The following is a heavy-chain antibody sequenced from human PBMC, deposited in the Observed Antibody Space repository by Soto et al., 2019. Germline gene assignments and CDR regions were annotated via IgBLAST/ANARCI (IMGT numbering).Heavy chain of an antibody. V-gene: IGHV5-51*01. Sequence: PGESLKISCQVSGYTFTDHFIAWVRQMPGKGLEWLGLIFPGDSETKYSPSFQGQVTISVDNSISTTYLQWSSLKTSDSAIYYCARSHRTGFDFPGYWGQGTLVTVSS. CDR1: GYTFTDHF. J-gene: IGHJ4*02. D-gene: IGHD5-12*01. CDR2: IFPGDSET. CDR3: ARSHRTGFDFPGY.